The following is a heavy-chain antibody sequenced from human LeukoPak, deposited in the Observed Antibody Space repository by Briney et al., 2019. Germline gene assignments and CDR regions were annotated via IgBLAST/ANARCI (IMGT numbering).Heavy chain of an antibody. V-gene: IGHV1-69*05. CDR2: IIPIFGTA. J-gene: IGHJ5*02. Sequence: SVKVSCKASGGTFSSYAISWVRQAPGQGLEWMGGIIPIFGTANYAQKFQGRVTITTDEFTSTAYMEPSSLRSEDTAVCYCARAQTQLWKVWFDPWGQGTLVTVS. CDR1: GGTFSSYA. D-gene: IGHD5-18*01. CDR3: ARAQTQLWKVWFDP.